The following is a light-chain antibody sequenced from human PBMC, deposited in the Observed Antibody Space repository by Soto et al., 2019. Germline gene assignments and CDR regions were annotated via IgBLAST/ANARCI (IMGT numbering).Light chain of an antibody. CDR3: AAWDGSLNGWV. J-gene: IGLJ2*01. V-gene: IGLV1-44*01. Sequence: QSVLTQAPSASGTPGQRVTISCSGSSSNIGSNTVSWYQQVPGTAPKLLIYSNDQRPSGVPDRFSGSNSGTSASLAIGGLQSEDEADYYCAAWDGSLNGWVFGGGTKLTVL. CDR1: SSNIGSNT. CDR2: SND.